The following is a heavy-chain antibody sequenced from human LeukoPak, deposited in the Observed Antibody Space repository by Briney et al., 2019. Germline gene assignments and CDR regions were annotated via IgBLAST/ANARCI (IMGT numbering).Heavy chain of an antibody. Sequence: GGSLRLSCAASGFTFSSYDMHWVRQAPGKGLEWVAVISYDGSNKYYADSVKGRFTISRDNAKNSLYLQMNSLRAEDTAVYYCARTNWGVWYFDLWGRGTLVTVSS. CDR1: GFTFSSYD. CDR3: ARTNWGVWYFDL. CDR2: ISYDGSNK. D-gene: IGHD7-27*01. V-gene: IGHV3-30*03. J-gene: IGHJ2*01.